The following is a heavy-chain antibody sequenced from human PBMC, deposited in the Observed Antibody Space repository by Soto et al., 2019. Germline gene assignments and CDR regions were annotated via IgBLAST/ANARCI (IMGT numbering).Heavy chain of an antibody. D-gene: IGHD3-3*01. J-gene: IGHJ6*03. Sequence: ASVKVSCKASGYTFTSYYMHWVRQAPGQGLEWMGIINPSGGSTSYAQKFQGRVTMTRDTSTSTVYMELSSLRSEDTAVYYCAREWVYDFWSGYCYYYYYMDFRGKGTTVTVSS. CDR3: AREWVYDFWSGYCYYYYYMDF. CDR1: GYTFTSYY. CDR2: INPSGGST. V-gene: IGHV1-46*03.